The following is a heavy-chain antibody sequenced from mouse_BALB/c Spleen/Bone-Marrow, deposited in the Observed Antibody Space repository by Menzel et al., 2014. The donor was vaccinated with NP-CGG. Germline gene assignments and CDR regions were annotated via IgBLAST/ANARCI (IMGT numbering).Heavy chain of an antibody. CDR3: TRSETGPFAY. CDR2: IDPETGGT. Sequence: VKLVDSGAELVRPGASVTLSCKASGYTFTDYEMHWVKQTPVHGLEWIGAIDPETGGTAYNQKFKGKATLTADKSSSTAYMELRSLTSEDSAVYYCTRSETGPFAYWGQGTLVTVSA. CDR1: GYTFTDYE. J-gene: IGHJ3*01. D-gene: IGHD4-1*01. V-gene: IGHV1-15*01.